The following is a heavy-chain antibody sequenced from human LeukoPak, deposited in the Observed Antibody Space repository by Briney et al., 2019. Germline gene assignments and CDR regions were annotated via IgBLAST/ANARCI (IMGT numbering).Heavy chain of an antibody. J-gene: IGHJ6*04. CDR2: ISHSGST. CDR3: ARGQLQKADGLGQHYYYDGWDV. Sequence: PSETLSLTCAVYGVTFSSCYWSWIRQPPGKGLEWVGEISHSGSTIYYPAFKSRVTISVDTSKNQFSLKLSYVIAADTAVYYCARGQLQKADGLGQHYYYDGWDVWGKGTTVTASP. D-gene: IGHD6-13*01. V-gene: IGHV4-34*01. CDR1: GVTFSSCY.